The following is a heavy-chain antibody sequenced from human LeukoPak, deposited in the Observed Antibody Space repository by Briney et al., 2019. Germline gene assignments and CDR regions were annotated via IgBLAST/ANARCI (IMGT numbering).Heavy chain of an antibody. Sequence: ASVKVSCKASGYTFTSYAMHWVRQAPGQGLEWMGIINPSGGSTSYAQKFQGRVTMTRDTSTSTVYMELSSLRSEDTAVYYCEAAAGTGAFDYWGQGTLVTVSS. J-gene: IGHJ4*02. CDR2: INPSGGST. D-gene: IGHD6-13*01. CDR3: EAAAGTGAFDY. V-gene: IGHV1-46*01. CDR1: GYTFTSYA.